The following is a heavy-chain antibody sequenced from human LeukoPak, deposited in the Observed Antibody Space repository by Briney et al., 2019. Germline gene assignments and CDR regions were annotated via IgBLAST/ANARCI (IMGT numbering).Heavy chain of an antibody. CDR2: ISGSGGST. CDR1: GFTFSGYA. Sequence: GASLRLSCAASGFTFSGYAMSWVRQAPGKGLEWVSAISGSGGSTYYADSVKGRFTISRDNSKNTLYLQMNSLRAEDAAVYYCAKLGHFNWFDPWGHGTLVTVSS. D-gene: IGHD3-3*02. V-gene: IGHV3-23*01. CDR3: AKLGHFNWFDP. J-gene: IGHJ5*02.